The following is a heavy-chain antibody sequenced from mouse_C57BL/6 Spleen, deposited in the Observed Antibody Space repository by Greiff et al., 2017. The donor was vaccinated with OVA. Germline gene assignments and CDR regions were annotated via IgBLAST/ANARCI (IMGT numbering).Heavy chain of an antibody. D-gene: IGHD1-1*01. J-gene: IGHJ1*03. Sequence: QVQLQQPGAELVMPGASVKLSCKASGYTFTSYWMHWVKQRHGQGLEWIGEIDPSDSYTNYNQKFKGKSTLTVDKSSSTAYMQLSSLTSEDSAVYYCARSYYYGSSHWYFDVWGTGTTVTVSS. CDR1: GYTFTSYW. CDR3: ARSYYYGSSHWYFDV. V-gene: IGHV1-69*01. CDR2: IDPSDSYT.